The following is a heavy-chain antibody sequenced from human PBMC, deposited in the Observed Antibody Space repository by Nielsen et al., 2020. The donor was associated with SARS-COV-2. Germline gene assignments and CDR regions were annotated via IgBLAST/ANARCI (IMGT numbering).Heavy chain of an antibody. V-gene: IGHV4-31*03. D-gene: IGHD3-10*01. Sequence: SETLSITCTVSGGSITSGNYYWSWIRQHPGKGLEWIGNIYYRGSTYYNPSLESRVTISIDTSKNQFSLKLSSVTAADTAVYYCATDVAGGRILDVWGQGTTVTVSS. CDR2: IYYRGST. CDR3: ATDVAGGRILDV. CDR1: GGSITSGNYY. J-gene: IGHJ6*02.